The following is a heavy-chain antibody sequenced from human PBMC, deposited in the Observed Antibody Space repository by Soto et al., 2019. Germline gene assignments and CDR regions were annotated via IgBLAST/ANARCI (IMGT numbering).Heavy chain of an antibody. J-gene: IGHJ4*02. CDR2: IIPILGIA. CDR1: GGTFSSYT. CDR3: ARGAPMVRVVMTV. Sequence: QVQLVQSGAEVKKPGSSVKVSCKASGGTFSSYTISWVRQAPGQGLEWMGRIIPILGIANYAQKFQGRVTITADKSTSTAYMELSSLRSEDTAVYYCARGAPMVRVVMTVWGQGTLVTVSS. D-gene: IGHD3-10*01. V-gene: IGHV1-69*02.